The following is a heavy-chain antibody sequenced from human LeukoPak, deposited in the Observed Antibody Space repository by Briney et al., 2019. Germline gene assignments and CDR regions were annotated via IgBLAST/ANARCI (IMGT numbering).Heavy chain of an antibody. J-gene: IGHJ3*02. CDR1: GFTFSSYS. CDR2: ISSSSSYI. Sequence: GGSLRLSCAASGFTFSSYSMNWVRQAPGKGLEWVSSISSSSSYIYYADSVKGRFTISRDNAKNSLYLQMNSLRAEDTAVYYCARDLGRSSFEMATFDSDAFDIWGQGTMVTVSS. D-gene: IGHD5-24*01. CDR3: ARDLGRSSFEMATFDSDAFDI. V-gene: IGHV3-21*01.